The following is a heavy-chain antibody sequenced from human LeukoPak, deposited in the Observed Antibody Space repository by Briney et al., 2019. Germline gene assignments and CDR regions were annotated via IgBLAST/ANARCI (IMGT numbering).Heavy chain of an antibody. D-gene: IGHD2/OR15-2a*01. CDR3: AREGNGLLSKDFDY. CDR1: GFTFTDYY. CDR2: IGPHSSAT. J-gene: IGHJ4*02. Sequence: ASVKVSCKSSGFTFTDYYIHWVRQAPGQGLEWMGYIGPHSSATSSPQEFQGSVTMTRDTSMSTAYMELTRLTSDDTAVYYCAREGNGLLSKDFDYWGQGTLVTVSS. V-gene: IGHV1-2*02.